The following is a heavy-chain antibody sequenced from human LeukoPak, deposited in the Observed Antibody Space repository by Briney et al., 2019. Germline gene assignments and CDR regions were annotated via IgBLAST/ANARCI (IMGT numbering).Heavy chain of an antibody. J-gene: IGHJ6*03. CDR1: GDSISTSSSY. CDR2: IYYSGST. CDR3: ARDRVGQQLVGRNYYYYYMDV. D-gene: IGHD6-13*01. Sequence: SETLSLTCSVSGDSISTSSSYWGWIRQPPGTGLEWIGSIYYSGSTYYNTSLKSRVSISVDTSKNQFSLKMNSVTAADTAVYYCARDRVGQQLVGRNYYYYYMDVWGKGTTVTISS. V-gene: IGHV4-39*07.